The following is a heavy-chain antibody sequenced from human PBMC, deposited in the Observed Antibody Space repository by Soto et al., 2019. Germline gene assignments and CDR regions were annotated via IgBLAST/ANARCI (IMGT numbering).Heavy chain of an antibody. D-gene: IGHD3-16*01. Sequence: QITLKESGPTLVKPTQTLTLTCTFSGFSLSTPGVGVNWIRQPPGKALEWLALIYWHDDKRYSPSLKSRLTYTKDTSKNQVVLTMANIDPVDTATYSCAHGGGATVGLYYFDYWGQGALVTVSS. J-gene: IGHJ4*02. CDR3: AHGGGATVGLYYFDY. CDR2: IYWHDDK. CDR1: GFSLSTPGVG. V-gene: IGHV2-5*01.